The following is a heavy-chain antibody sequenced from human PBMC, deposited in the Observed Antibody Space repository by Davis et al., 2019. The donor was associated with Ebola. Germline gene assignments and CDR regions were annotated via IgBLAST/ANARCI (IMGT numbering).Heavy chain of an antibody. Sequence: ASVKVSCKASGYTFTGYYMHWVRQAPGQGLEWMGWINPNSGNTGYAQKFQGRVTMPRNTSISTAYMELSSLTIDDTAVYYCARGYSPKCRGGDCVNDFWGQGTLVTVSS. CDR2: INPNSGNT. D-gene: IGHD2-21*02. CDR1: GYTFTGYY. J-gene: IGHJ4*02. V-gene: IGHV1-8*02. CDR3: ARGYSPKCRGGDCVNDF.